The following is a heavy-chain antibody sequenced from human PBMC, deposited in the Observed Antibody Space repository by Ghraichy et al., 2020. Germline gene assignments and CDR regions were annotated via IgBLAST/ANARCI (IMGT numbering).Heavy chain of an antibody. CDR3: ARLNSGRIDF. J-gene: IGHJ4*02. CDR1: GGSISDYY. CDR2: IYSTGGT. V-gene: IGHV4-4*07. D-gene: IGHD6-13*01. Sequence: SETLSLTCTVSGGSISDYYWTWIRQPAGKGMEYIGRIYSTGGTNIHPSLYNRVTMSVDTSKNQFSLNLMSLTAADTAVYFCARLNSGRIDFWGQGTLVTVSS.